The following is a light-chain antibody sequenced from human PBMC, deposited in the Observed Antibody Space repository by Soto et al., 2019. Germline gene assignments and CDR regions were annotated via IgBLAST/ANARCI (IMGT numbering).Light chain of an antibody. CDR3: LQRNSYLWT. CDR2: AES. J-gene: IGKJ1*01. Sequence: DIQLTQSPSFLSAAVGDRVTITCRSIQAISSYLAWCQQRPGKAPKGLIYAESTLQSGVPSRCSGSGSGTEFTLTLRSLQPEDCATDLCLQRNSYLWTVGQGTKVEI. V-gene: IGKV1-9*01. CDR1: QAISSY.